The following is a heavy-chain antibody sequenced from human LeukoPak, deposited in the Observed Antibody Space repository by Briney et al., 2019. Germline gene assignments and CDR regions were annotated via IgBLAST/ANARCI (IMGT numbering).Heavy chain of an antibody. Sequence: GASVKVSCKASGYTFTGYYMHWGRQAPGQGLEWMGWINPNSGGTNYAQKFQGRVTMTRDTSIRTAYMELSRLRSDDTAVYYCARDRTAMVSGWFAPWGQGTLVTVSS. CDR2: INPNSGGT. J-gene: IGHJ5*02. V-gene: IGHV1-2*02. CDR1: GYTFTGYY. CDR3: ARDRTAMVSGWFAP. D-gene: IGHD5-18*01.